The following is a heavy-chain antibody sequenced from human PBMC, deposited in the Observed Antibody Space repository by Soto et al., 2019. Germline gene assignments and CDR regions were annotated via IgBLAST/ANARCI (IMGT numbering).Heavy chain of an antibody. J-gene: IGHJ6*02. CDR1: GFTFSNFE. D-gene: IGHD3-9*01. CDR3: ARAECSSPDCLTAYYSYGLDV. Sequence: GGSLRLSCAASGFTFSNFEMHWVRQAPGKGLEWVSYINTAGSTKYYAESVKGRFTISRDNARNSLFLQMNSLRAEDTAVYYCARAECSSPDCLTAYYSYGLDVWGQGSTVTVSS. V-gene: IGHV3-48*03. CDR2: INTAGSTK.